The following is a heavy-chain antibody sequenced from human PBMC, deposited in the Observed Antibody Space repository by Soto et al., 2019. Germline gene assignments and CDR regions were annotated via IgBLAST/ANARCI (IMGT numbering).Heavy chain of an antibody. CDR1: GFTFSSYG. CDR2: ISYDGSNK. Sequence: QVQLVKSGGGVVQPGRSLRLSCAASGFTFSSYGMHWVRQAPGKGLEWVAVISYDGSNKYYADSVKGRFTISRDNSKNTLYLQMNSLRAEDTAVYYCAKPGGLRFLEWLSGDAFDIWGQGTMVTVSS. J-gene: IGHJ3*02. V-gene: IGHV3-30*18. D-gene: IGHD3-3*01. CDR3: AKPGGLRFLEWLSGDAFDI.